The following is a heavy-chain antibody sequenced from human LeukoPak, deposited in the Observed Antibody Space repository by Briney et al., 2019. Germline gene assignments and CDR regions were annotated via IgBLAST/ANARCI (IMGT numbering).Heavy chain of an antibody. CDR1: GGSMSSYY. CDR3: ARGDSTFDY. V-gene: IGHV4-59*01. Sequence: PSETLSLTCTVSGGSMSSYYWSWIRQPPGKGLEWIGNVYYSGGTKYNPSLKSRVTISVDTSKNQFSLELSSVTAADTAVYYCARGDSTFDYWGQGTLVTVSS. D-gene: IGHD5/OR15-5a*01. CDR2: VYYSGGT. J-gene: IGHJ4*02.